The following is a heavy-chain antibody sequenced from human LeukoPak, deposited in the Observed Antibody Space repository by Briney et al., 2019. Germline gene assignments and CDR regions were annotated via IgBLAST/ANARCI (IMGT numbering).Heavy chain of an antibody. CDR2: MKVGVEAR. CDR3: ARDHESSGYPTSDY. Sequence: KRQELVSTMKVGVEARFYAASVKVRFTICRENSKSTLYLQMNSLRADDTALYFCARDHESSGYPTSDYWGQGTLVTVSS. J-gene: IGHJ4*02. D-gene: IGHD3-22*01. V-gene: IGHV3-23*01.